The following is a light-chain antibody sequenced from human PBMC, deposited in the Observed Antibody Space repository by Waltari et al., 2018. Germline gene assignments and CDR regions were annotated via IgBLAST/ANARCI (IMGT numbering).Light chain of an antibody. CDR2: KAS. Sequence: DIQMIQIPSTLSASVGDRVTITCRASQSPISWLALYQQKPGKAPKLLIHKASSLESGVPSRFSGSGSGTEFTLTISSLQPDDFATYYCQQYNGFSTFGQGTKVEMK. CDR3: QQYNGFST. CDR1: QSPISW. J-gene: IGKJ1*01. V-gene: IGKV1-5*03.